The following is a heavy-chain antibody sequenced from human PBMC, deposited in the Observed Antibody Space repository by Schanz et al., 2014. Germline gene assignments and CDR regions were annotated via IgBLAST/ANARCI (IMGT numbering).Heavy chain of an antibody. CDR3: ARVGGTYYDFWSGVPPTVMHDGFDI. D-gene: IGHD3-3*01. CDR2: VNTDGGGK. J-gene: IGHJ3*02. Sequence: EVQLVESGGGLVQPGGSLRLSCAASGFTFSNYWMSWVRQAPGKGLEWVASVNTDGGGKFYVDSVKGRFTISRDNAKNSMYLEMNSLRAEDTAVFYCARVGGTYYDFWSGVPPTVMHDGFDIWGQGTMVTVS. V-gene: IGHV3-7*01. CDR1: GFTFSNYW.